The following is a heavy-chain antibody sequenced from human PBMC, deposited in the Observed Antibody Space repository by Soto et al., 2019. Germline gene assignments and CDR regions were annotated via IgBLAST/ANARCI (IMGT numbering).Heavy chain of an antibody. V-gene: IGHV4-30-4*01. CDR3: ARVTMVRGVMADY. J-gene: IGHJ4*02. Sequence: SETLSLTCTVSGGSIGSGNIYWSWIRQPPGKGLEWIGYIYYTGSTYYNPSLTSRVTISVNPSKNQFSLTLTSVTAADTAIYYCARVTMVRGVMADYWGQGTLVTVSS. CDR1: GGSIGSGNIY. D-gene: IGHD3-10*01. CDR2: IYYTGST.